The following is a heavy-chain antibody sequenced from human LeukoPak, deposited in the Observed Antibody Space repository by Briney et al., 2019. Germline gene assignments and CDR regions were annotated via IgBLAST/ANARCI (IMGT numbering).Heavy chain of an antibody. V-gene: IGHV3-49*04. Sequence: LRLTCSGSEFSIGNYAVTWVRQAPGKGLEWVGLITADGEETEYGPSLKSRFSISREASKSNASLQLNSLTIGDTAVYYCSSCYVRRQDTAIVSVRYYYYHRIDVWGKGTTVTVSS. CDR1: EFSIGNYA. CDR2: ITADGEET. CDR3: SSCYVRRQDTAIVSVRYYYYHRIDV. D-gene: IGHD5-18*01. J-gene: IGHJ6*04.